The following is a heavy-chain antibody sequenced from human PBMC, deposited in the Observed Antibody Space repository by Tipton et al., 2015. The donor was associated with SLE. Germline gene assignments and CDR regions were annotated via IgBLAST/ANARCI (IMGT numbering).Heavy chain of an antibody. J-gene: IGHJ4*02. D-gene: IGHD3-22*01. CDR3: AGGYYQYYFDY. Sequence: GLVKPSETLSLTCAVYGGSFSGYYWSWIRQPPGKGLEWIGEINHSGSTNYNPSLKSRVTISVDTSKNQFSLKLSSVTAADTAVYYCAGGYYQYYFDYWGQGTLVTVSS. V-gene: IGHV4-34*01. CDR1: GGSFSGYY. CDR2: INHSGST.